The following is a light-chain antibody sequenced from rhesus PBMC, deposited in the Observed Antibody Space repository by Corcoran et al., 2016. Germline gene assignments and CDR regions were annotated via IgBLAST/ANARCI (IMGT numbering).Light chain of an antibody. CDR2: AAS. J-gene: IGKJ2*01. CDR3: LQDYTTPYS. V-gene: IGKV1-43*03. Sequence: DIQMTQSPSSLSASVGDRVTITCRASQGINNYLTWYQQKPGKAPKLLIYAASTLESGVHSRFSGSGSGTDFTLTISSLQPEDFATDYCLQDYTTPYSFGQGTTVEIE. CDR1: QGINNY.